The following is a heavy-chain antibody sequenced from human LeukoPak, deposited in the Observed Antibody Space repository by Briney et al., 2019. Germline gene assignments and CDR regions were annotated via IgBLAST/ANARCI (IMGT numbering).Heavy chain of an antibody. CDR2: INPNSGGT. V-gene: IGHV1-2*03. CDR1: GYTFTGYY. CDR3: ARDNDYGELPYYFDY. Sequence: LGASVKVSCKASGYTFTGYYMHWVRQAPGQGLEWMGWINPNSGGTNYAQKFQGRVTMTRDTSTSTVYMELSSLRSEDTAVYYCARDNDYGELPYYFDYWGQGTLVTVSS. J-gene: IGHJ4*02. D-gene: IGHD3-10*01.